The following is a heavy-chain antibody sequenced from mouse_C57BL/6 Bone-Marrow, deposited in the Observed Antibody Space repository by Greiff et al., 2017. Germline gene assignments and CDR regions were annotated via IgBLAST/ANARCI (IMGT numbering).Heavy chain of an antibody. CDR3: ARNGYDGYYDWYFDV. D-gene: IGHD2-3*01. CDR2: INPNYGTT. CDR1: GYSFTDYN. V-gene: IGHV1-39*01. Sequence: VQLQQSGPELVKPGASVKISCKASGYSFTDYNMNWVKQSNGKSLEWIGVINPNYGTTSYNQKFKGKATLTVDQSSSTAYVQLDSLTSEGSAVYYCARNGYDGYYDWYFDVWGTETTVTVSS. J-gene: IGHJ1*03.